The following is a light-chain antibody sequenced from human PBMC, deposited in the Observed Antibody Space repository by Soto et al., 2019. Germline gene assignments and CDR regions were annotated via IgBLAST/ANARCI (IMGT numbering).Light chain of an antibody. J-gene: IGKJ1*01. CDR3: KQYNSYPRT. V-gene: IGKV1-16*01. CDR2: AAS. CDR1: QDIGSS. Sequence: DIQMTQSPSSLSVSVGDRVTITCRASQDIGSSLGWFQQKPGKAPKSLIYAASTLQVGVPSRFSSSGSGTDFILTISSLQPEDFATYCCKQYNSYPRTFGQGTKVEIK.